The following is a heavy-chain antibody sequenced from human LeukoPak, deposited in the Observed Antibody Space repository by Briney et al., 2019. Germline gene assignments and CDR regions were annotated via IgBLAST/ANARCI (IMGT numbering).Heavy chain of an antibody. D-gene: IGHD3-22*01. J-gene: IGHJ6*03. V-gene: IGHV3-74*01. CDR1: GFTFSSYW. CDR3: ARDLPYYYDSSGERYMDV. Sequence: GGSLRLSCAASGFTFSSYWMHWVRQAPGKGLVWVSRINSDGSSTSYADPVKGRFTISRDNAKNTLYLQMNSLRAEDTAVYYCARDLPYYYDSSGERYMDVWGKGTTVTISS. CDR2: INSDGSST.